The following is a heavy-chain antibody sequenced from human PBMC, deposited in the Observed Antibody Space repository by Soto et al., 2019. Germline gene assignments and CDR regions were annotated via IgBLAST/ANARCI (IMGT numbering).Heavy chain of an antibody. J-gene: IGHJ4*02. Sequence: QVQLVQSGAEVKKPEASVKVSCKASGYTFTSYAISWVRQAPGQGLEWMGWISAYNGNTNYAQKLQGRVTMTTDTVTSTAYLELRSLRSDDTAVYYCARGWFGEFVDYFDFWGQGTLVTVSS. CDR3: ARGWFGEFVDYFDF. D-gene: IGHD3-10*01. CDR1: GYTFTSYA. CDR2: ISAYNGNT. V-gene: IGHV1-18*01.